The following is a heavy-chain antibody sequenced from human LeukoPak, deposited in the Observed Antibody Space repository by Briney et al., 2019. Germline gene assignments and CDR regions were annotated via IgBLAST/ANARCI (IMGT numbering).Heavy chain of an antibody. D-gene: IGHD2-2*01. CDR1: GFTFSSYS. J-gene: IGHJ6*02. V-gene: IGHV3-21*01. Sequence: GGSLRLSCAASGFTFSSYSMNWVRQAPGKGLEWVSSISSSSSYIYYADSVKGRFTISRDNAKNSLYLQMNSLRAEDTAVYYCARERYQLSGYYYYYGMDVWGQGTTVTVSS. CDR2: ISSSSSYI. CDR3: ARERYQLSGYYYYYGMDV.